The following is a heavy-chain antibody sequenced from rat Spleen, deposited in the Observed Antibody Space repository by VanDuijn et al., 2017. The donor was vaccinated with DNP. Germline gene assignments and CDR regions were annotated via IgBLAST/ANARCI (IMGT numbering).Heavy chain of an antibody. CDR1: GFTFNNYW. D-gene: IGHD4-3*01. CDR3: ARWNSGHFDY. J-gene: IGHJ2*01. CDR2: ITSSGGST. V-gene: IGHV5-31*01. Sequence: EVQLVESGGDLVQPGRSLTLSCFASGFTFNNYWMTWIRQVPGKGLEWVASITSSGGSTYYPDSVKGRFTISRDNAKNTLYLQMCSLRSEDMATYYCARWNSGHFDYWGQGVMVPVSS.